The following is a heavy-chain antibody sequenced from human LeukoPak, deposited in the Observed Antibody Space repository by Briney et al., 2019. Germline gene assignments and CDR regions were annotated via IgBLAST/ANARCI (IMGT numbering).Heavy chain of an antibody. D-gene: IGHD6-13*01. CDR3: ARDQSAAGTIWFDP. Sequence: SESLSLTSTVSGGSIGTSWWSWIRQPPGKGLEWIGYTSYLVSTSYNPSLQSRVTLSLDASKSQFSLKLRSVTAADTAIYYCARDQSAAGTIWFDPWGQGTLVTVSS. J-gene: IGHJ5*02. CDR1: GGSIGTSW. V-gene: IGHV4-59*01. CDR2: TSYLVST.